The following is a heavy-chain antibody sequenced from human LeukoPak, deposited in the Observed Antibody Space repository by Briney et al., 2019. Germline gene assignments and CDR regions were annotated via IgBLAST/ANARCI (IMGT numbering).Heavy chain of an antibody. Sequence: GGSLRLSCAASGFTLSTYWMHWVRQAPGKGLVWVSRINTDGSSTSYADSVKGRFTISRDNAKNSLYLQMNSLRAEDTAVYYCARQQVTNDAFDIWGQGTMVTVSS. V-gene: IGHV3-74*01. D-gene: IGHD3-3*01. CDR3: ARQQVTNDAFDI. J-gene: IGHJ3*02. CDR1: GFTLSTYW. CDR2: INTDGSST.